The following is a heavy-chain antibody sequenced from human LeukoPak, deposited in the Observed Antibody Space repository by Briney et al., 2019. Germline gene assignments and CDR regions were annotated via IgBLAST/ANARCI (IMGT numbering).Heavy chain of an antibody. Sequence: GGSLRLSCAASGLTVSSSYMSWVRQAPGKGLEWVSVIYSDGVTYYADSVKDRFTISRDNSKNTLYLQMNSLRAEDTALYYCARESSWSFDYWGQGTLVTVSS. J-gene: IGHJ4*02. CDR2: IYSDGVT. CDR3: ARESSWSFDY. CDR1: GLTVSSSY. D-gene: IGHD6-13*01. V-gene: IGHV3-66*01.